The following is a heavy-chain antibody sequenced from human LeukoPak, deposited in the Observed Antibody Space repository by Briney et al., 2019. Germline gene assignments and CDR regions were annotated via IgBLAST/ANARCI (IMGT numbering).Heavy chain of an antibody. CDR1: GFTVSSNY. Sequence: AGGSLRLSCAASGFTVSSNYMSWVRQAPGKGLEWVSVIYSGGSTLYADSVEGRFTISRGNSKNTLYLQMNSLRAEDTAVYYCARVPSWDYYYYMDVWGKGTTVTVSS. D-gene: IGHD3-16*01. V-gene: IGHV3-53*01. CDR3: ARVPSWDYYYYMDV. J-gene: IGHJ6*03. CDR2: IYSGGST.